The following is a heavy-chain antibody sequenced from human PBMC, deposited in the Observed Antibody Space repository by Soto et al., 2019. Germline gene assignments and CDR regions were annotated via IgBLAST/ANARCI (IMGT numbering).Heavy chain of an antibody. CDR3: ARMSKRDSRPFDY. CDR1: GFIFSSYS. J-gene: IGHJ4*02. V-gene: IGHV3-21*01. D-gene: IGHD3-22*01. CDR2: ISSSSSYI. Sequence: GGSLRLSCAASGFIFSSYSMNWVRQAPGKGLEWVSSISSSSSYIYYADSVKGRFTISRDNAKNSLYLQMNSLRAEDTAVYYCARMSKRDSRPFDYCGQGTLVTVSA.